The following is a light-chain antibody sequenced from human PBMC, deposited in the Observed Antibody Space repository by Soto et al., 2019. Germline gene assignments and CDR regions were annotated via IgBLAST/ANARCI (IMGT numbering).Light chain of an antibody. V-gene: IGKV1-39*01. CDR3: QQSYNSPWT. CDR2: RAS. Sequence: DIQMTQSPSSLSASVGDRVTISCRASQSISTSLNWYQQKPGTAPRLLIYRASSVKSGVPPRFSGSGSGRDFTLTISSLRPEDSATYFCQQSYNSPWTFGQGTKVDNK. CDR1: QSISTS. J-gene: IGKJ1*01.